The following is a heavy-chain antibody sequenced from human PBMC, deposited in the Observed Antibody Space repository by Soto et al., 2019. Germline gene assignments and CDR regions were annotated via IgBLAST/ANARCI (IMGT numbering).Heavy chain of an antibody. CDR2: IYWTDDK. Sequence: QITLKESGPTLVKPTQTLTLTCTFSGFSLSTSGMGVSWIRQPPGKALEWLAVIYWTDDKRYSPSLKSRLTNTKDTYKNQVVLTMTDMDPVDTATYYCAHRKSSYYGSENSYYYGMDVWCQGTTVTVSS. CDR1: GFSLSTSGMG. J-gene: IGHJ6*02. V-gene: IGHV2-5*01. D-gene: IGHD3-10*01. CDR3: AHRKSSYYGSENSYYYGMDV.